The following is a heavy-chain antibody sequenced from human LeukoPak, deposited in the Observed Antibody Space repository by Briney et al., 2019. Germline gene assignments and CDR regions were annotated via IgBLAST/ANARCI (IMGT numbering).Heavy chain of an antibody. CDR2: IIPIFGTA. D-gene: IGHD3-10*01. Sequence: SVKVSCKASGGTFSSYAISWVRQAPGQGLEWMGGIIPIFGTANYAQKFQGRVTITADESTSTAYMELSSLRSEDTAVYYCARGLGSITMVRGVIFPPFDYWGQGTLVTVSS. V-gene: IGHV1-69*13. J-gene: IGHJ4*02. CDR3: ARGLGSITMVRGVIFPPFDY. CDR1: GGTFSSYA.